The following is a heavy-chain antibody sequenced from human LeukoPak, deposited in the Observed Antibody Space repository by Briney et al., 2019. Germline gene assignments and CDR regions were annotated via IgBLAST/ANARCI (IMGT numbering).Heavy chain of an antibody. J-gene: IGHJ6*02. D-gene: IGHD6-13*01. CDR2: IALDGSNK. CDR1: GFTFSSYA. Sequence: GGSLRLSCAASGFTFSSYAMHWVRQAPGKGQEWVAVIALDGSNKYYADSVKGRFTISRDNSKNTLYLQMNSLRAEDTAVYDCATDIVAAGRYYWYGMDVWGQGTTVTVSS. CDR3: ATDIVAAGRYYWYGMDV. V-gene: IGHV3-30-3*01.